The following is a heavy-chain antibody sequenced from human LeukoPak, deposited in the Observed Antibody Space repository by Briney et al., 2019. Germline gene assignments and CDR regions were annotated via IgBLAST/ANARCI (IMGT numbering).Heavy chain of an antibody. CDR2: ISGSGGGT. CDR3: AKDIRGYSYGYSPTFDY. V-gene: IGHV3-23*01. J-gene: IGHJ4*02. Sequence: PGGSLRLSCAASGFTFSSYAMSWVRQAPGKGLEWVSAISGSGGGTYYADSVKGRFTISRDNSKNTLYLQMNSLRAEDTAVYYCAKDIRGYSYGYSPTFDYWGQGTLVTVSS. CDR1: GFTFSSYA. D-gene: IGHD5-18*01.